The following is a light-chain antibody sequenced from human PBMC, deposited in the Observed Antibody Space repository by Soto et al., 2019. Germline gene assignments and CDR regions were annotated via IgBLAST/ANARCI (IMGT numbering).Light chain of an antibody. CDR1: SSDVGGHNY. CDR3: SSYTSTTTLV. CDR2: DVS. Sequence: QSALTQPASVSGSPGQSITISCTGTSSDVGGHNYVSWYQHHPGKVPTLIIFDVSSRPSGISNRFSGSKSGNTASLTISGLQAEDEADYYCSSYTSTTTLVFGGGTKLTVL. J-gene: IGLJ2*01. V-gene: IGLV2-14*03.